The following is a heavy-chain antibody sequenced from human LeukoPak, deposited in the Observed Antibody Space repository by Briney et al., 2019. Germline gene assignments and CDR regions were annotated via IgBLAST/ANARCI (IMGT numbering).Heavy chain of an antibody. Sequence: GASVKVSFKASAYTFASYAISWVRQAPGQGLEWMGWISVSNGNTNYAQKLQGRVTMTTDTSTKTVYMELRSLRFDDTAMYYCARDLAGIVGVTAWFDPWGQGTLVTVSS. J-gene: IGHJ5*02. CDR2: ISVSNGNT. V-gene: IGHV1-18*01. CDR1: AYTFASYA. D-gene: IGHD1-26*01. CDR3: ARDLAGIVGVTAWFDP.